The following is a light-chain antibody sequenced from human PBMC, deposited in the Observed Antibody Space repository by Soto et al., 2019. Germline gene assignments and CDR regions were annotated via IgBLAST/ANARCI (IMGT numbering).Light chain of an antibody. CDR3: QQYGRQPRAT. V-gene: IGKV3-20*01. J-gene: IGKJ5*01. Sequence: HSPDNLSLSPGERAPFSFSAIQSVNSRYIAWYQVKPGQAPRLLIYEASSRATGIPDRFSGGGSGTDFTLSISKVEPEDFAVYYRQQYGRQPRATFGPGTRLEIK. CDR2: EAS. CDR1: QSVNSRY.